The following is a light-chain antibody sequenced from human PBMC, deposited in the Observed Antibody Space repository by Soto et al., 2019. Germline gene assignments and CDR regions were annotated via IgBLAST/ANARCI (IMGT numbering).Light chain of an antibody. J-gene: IGKJ3*01. V-gene: IGKV3-20*01. CDR1: QSLPTKA. CDR3: QQYGDLPLS. CDR2: GAS. Sequence: EIVLTQSPATLSLSPGERVTLSCRASQSLPTKALAWYQQKPGQTPRLLIYGASTRDTAIPDRFNGSGSGTDFTLTISRVEPEDFAVYYCQQYGDLPLSFGPGTKVDIK.